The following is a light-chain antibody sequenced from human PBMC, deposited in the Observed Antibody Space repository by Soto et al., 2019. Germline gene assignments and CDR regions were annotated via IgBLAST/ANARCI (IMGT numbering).Light chain of an antibody. V-gene: IGKV3D-15*01. CDR3: QQYNDWPLT. CDR1: QSVDSN. Sequence: EIVMTQSPATLSVSPGDGATLSCRASQSVDSNLAWYQQKPGQTPRLLMYGASTRPTGIPARFSGSGSGTEVTLTIISLPSEDSAVYYCQQYNDWPLTFGGGTKVEIK. CDR2: GAS. J-gene: IGKJ4*01.